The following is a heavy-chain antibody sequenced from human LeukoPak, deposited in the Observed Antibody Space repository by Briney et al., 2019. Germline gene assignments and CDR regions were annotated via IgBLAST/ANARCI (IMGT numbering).Heavy chain of an antibody. J-gene: IGHJ4*02. V-gene: IGHV1-2*02. CDR2: INPNSGGT. CDR3: ARGYCTTTSCREGHDY. D-gene: IGHD2-2*01. Sequence: ASVKVSCKASKYTFTDYYMHWVRQAPGQGLEWMGWINPNSGGTNYAQKFQGRVTMTRDMSISTAYMELSSLRSDDTAVYYCARGYCTTTSCREGHDYWGQGTLVTVSS. CDR1: KYTFTDYY.